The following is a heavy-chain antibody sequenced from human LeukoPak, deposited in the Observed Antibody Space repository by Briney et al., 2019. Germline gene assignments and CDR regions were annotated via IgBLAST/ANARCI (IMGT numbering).Heavy chain of an antibody. Sequence: GGSLRLSCAASGFTFSSYAMSWVRQAPGKGLEWVSAISGSGGSTYYADSVKGRFTISRDNSKSTLYLQMNSLRAEDTAVYYCAKEESAYIVVVPGGFDPWGQGTLVTVSS. D-gene: IGHD2-2*01. J-gene: IGHJ5*02. CDR2: ISGSGGST. CDR3: AKEESAYIVVVPGGFDP. CDR1: GFTFSSYA. V-gene: IGHV3-23*01.